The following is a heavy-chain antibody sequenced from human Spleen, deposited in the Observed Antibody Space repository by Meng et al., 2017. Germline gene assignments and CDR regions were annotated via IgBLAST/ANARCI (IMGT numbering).Heavy chain of an antibody. Sequence: QGQLQESGPGQVRPSETLSLTCPVSGGSVSSGSYYWSWIRQPPGKGLEWIGYIYYSGSTNYNPSLKSRVTISVDTSKNQFSLKLSSVTAADTAVYYCARLNYYDSSGYPSWGQGTLVTVSS. D-gene: IGHD3-22*01. CDR2: IYYSGST. J-gene: IGHJ5*02. CDR1: GGSVSSGSYY. CDR3: ARLNYYDSSGYPS. V-gene: IGHV4-61*01.